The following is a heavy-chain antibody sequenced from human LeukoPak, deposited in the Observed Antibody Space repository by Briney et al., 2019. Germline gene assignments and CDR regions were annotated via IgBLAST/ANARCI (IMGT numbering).Heavy chain of an antibody. Sequence: GGSLRLSCAASGFTFNSYGMHWVRQAPGKGLEWVAVIWYDGSNKYYADSVKGRFTISRDNSKNTLYLQMNSLRAEDTAVYYCANLYSSSPHWGQGTLVTVSS. CDR1: GFTFNSYG. D-gene: IGHD6-13*01. J-gene: IGHJ4*02. CDR3: ANLYSSSPH. CDR2: IWYDGSNK. V-gene: IGHV3-33*06.